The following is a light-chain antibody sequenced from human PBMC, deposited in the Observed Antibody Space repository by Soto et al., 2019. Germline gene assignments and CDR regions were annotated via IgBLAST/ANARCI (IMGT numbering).Light chain of an antibody. CDR2: DAS. Sequence: DIQLTQSPSSLVASVGDRVIITCQASQDISGFLNWYQLKAGQPPKVLISDASIVHTGVPSRFSGRGSGTHFTFTISSLQPDYRGADDCQQYYDLPITFGQGTQLEIK. V-gene: IGKV1-33*01. CDR3: QQYYDLPIT. J-gene: IGKJ5*01. CDR1: QDISGF.